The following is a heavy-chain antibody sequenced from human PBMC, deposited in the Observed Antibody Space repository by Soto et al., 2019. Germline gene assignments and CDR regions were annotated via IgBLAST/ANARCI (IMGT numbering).Heavy chain of an antibody. Sequence: GGSLRLSCAASGFTFSSYWMSWVRQAPGKGLEWVANIKQDGSEKYYMDSVKGRFTISRDNAKNSLYLQMNSLRAEDTAVYYCARVRYSSSSPFDYWGQGTLVTVSS. D-gene: IGHD6-6*01. J-gene: IGHJ4*02. CDR2: IKQDGSEK. CDR1: GFTFSSYW. CDR3: ARVRYSSSSPFDY. V-gene: IGHV3-7*05.